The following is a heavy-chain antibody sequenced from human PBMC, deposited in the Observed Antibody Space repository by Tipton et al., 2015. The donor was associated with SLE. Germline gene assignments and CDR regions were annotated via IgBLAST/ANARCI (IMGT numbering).Heavy chain of an antibody. J-gene: IGHJ3*02. CDR3: AQKSRGYSGYDLRRGAFDI. CDR1: GFSFSDYA. D-gene: IGHD5-12*01. CDR2: ISFDGSDT. Sequence: SLRLSCAASGFSFSDYAMFWVRQAPGKGLEWVADISFDGSDTYYADSVKGRFTISRDNSKNTLYLQMNSLRAEDTAVYYCAQKSRGYSGYDLRRGAFDIWGQGTMVTVSS. V-gene: IGHV3-30*04.